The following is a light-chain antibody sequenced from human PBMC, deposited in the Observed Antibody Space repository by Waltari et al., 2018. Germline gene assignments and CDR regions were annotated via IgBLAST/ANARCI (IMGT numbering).Light chain of an antibody. CDR2: DAS. V-gene: IGKV3-15*01. CDR3: QQYSNWPGT. CDR1: QSVSRS. J-gene: IGKJ1*01. Sequence: EILMTQSPATLSVSPGERATLSCRAGQSVSRSLAWYQQKPGQAPRLLTYDASTRATGIPARFSGSGSGTEFTLTISSMQSEDFAVYYCQQYSNWPGTFGQGTKVEIQ.